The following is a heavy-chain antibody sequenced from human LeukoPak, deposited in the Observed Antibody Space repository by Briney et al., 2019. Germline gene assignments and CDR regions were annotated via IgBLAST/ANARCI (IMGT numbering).Heavy chain of an antibody. CDR2: IWYDGSNK. CDR3: ARDRGYWPFDY. J-gene: IGHJ4*02. Sequence: GRSLRLSCAASGFTFSSYGMHWVSQAPGKGLEWVAVIWYDGSNKYYADSVKGRFTISRDNSKNTLYLQMNSLRAEDTAVYYCARDRGYWPFDYWGQGTLVTVSS. D-gene: IGHD3-10*01. CDR1: GFTFSSYG. V-gene: IGHV3-33*01.